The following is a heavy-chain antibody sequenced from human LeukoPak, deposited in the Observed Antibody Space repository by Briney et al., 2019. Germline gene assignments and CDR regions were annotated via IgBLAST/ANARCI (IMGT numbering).Heavy chain of an antibody. CDR1: GFTFSSYG. V-gene: IGHV3-30*18. CDR2: ISYDGSNK. J-gene: IGHJ4*02. Sequence: GESLRLSCAASGFTFSSYGMHWVRQAPGKGLEWVAVISYDGSNKYYADSVKGRFTISRDNSKNTLYLQMNSLRAEDTAVYYCAKDRGVVGALDYWGQGTLVTVSS. D-gene: IGHD1-26*01. CDR3: AKDRGVVGALDY.